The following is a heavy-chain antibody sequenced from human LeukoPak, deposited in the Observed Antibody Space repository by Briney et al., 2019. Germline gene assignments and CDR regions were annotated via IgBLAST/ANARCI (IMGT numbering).Heavy chain of an antibody. CDR3: VKGRGYYCYYGMDV. V-gene: IGHV3-64D*06. J-gene: IGHJ6*04. Sequence: PGGSLRLSCSASGFTFSPYAMNWVRQAPGKGLEYVSAMNSNGGTPYYADSVQGRFTISRDDSKNTLYLQMSSLRAEDTAVYYCVKGRGYYCYYGMDVWGRGTMVIVSS. D-gene: IGHD3-3*01. CDR2: MNSNGGTP. CDR1: GFTFSPYA.